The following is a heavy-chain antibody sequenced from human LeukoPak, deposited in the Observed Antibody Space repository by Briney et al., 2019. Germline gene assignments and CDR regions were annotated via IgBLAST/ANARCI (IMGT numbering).Heavy chain of an antibody. CDR1: GYTFTSYG. CDR2: ISAYNGNT. CDR3: ARDESPYSSSWYNWFDP. J-gene: IGHJ5*02. V-gene: IGHV1-18*01. D-gene: IGHD6-13*01. Sequence: ASVKVSCKASGYTFTSYGISWVRQAPGQGLEWMGWISAYNGNTNYAQKLQGRVTMTTDTSTSTAYMELRSLRSDDTAAYYCARDESPYSSSWYNWFDPWGQGTLVTVSS.